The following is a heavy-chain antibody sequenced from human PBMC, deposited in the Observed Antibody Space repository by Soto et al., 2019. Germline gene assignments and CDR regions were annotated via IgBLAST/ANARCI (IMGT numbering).Heavy chain of an antibody. V-gene: IGHV1-69*12. CDR2: IIPIFDTA. CDR1: GGTFSSYG. CDR3: ARHDCISSSCYYYYYYGLDV. Sequence: QVQLVQSGAEVKKPGSSVKVSCKASGGTFSSYGISWVRQAPGQGLEWMGGIIPIFDTANYAQKFQGRVTFTADESXXTXYXXRSSLRSEDTAVYYCARHDCISSSCYYYYYYGLDVWGLGTTVTVSS. J-gene: IGHJ6*02. D-gene: IGHD2-2*01.